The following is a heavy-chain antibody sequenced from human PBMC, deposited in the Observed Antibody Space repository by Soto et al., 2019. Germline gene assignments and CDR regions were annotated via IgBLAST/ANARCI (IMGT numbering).Heavy chain of an antibody. D-gene: IGHD3-9*01. V-gene: IGHV4-39*01. CDR1: GGSISSSSYY. CDR2: IYYSGST. J-gene: IGHJ4*02. CDR3: ARPTDVYYDILTGYPSQYFDY. Sequence: SETLSLTCTVSGGSISSSSYYWGWIRQPPGKGLEWIGSIYYSGSTYYNPSLKSRVTISVDTSKNQFSLKLSSVTAADTAVYYCARPTDVYYDILTGYPSQYFDYWGQGTLVTVSS.